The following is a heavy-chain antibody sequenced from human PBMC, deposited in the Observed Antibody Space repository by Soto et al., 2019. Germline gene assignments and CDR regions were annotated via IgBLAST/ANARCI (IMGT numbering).Heavy chain of an antibody. J-gene: IGHJ5*02. Sequence: QVQLVESGGGLVKPGGSLRLSCAASGIVFSDYMSWVRQAPGKGLEWLSYISGSGRTIYSADSVKGRFTISRDNATNSLYLQLNNVRTEDTAVYYCARLPFPWGWFDPWGQGTPVNVSS. CDR2: ISGSGRTI. CDR1: GIVFSDY. V-gene: IGHV3-11*01. D-gene: IGHD3-16*01. CDR3: ARLPFPWGWFDP.